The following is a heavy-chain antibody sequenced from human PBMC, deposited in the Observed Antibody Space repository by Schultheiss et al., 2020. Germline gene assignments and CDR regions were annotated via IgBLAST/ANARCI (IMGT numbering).Heavy chain of an antibody. Sequence: GGSLRLSCAASGFTFSSYGMHWVRQAPGEGLEWVSSVGGSGGSTYYADSVKGRFTISRDNAKNTLYLQMNSLRAEDTAVYYCATSEDTAMVSDYWGPGTLVTVSS. CDR3: ATSEDTAMVSDY. J-gene: IGHJ4*02. V-gene: IGHV3-23*01. CDR1: GFTFSSYG. D-gene: IGHD5-18*01. CDR2: VGGSGGST.